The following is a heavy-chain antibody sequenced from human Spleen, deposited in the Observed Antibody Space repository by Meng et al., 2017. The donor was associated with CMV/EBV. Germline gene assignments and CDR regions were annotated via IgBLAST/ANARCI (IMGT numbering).Heavy chain of an antibody. D-gene: IGHD3-3*01. CDR1: GPSITSCGYY. CDR2: THYGEQT. CDR3: VRNFSD. V-gene: IGHV4-31*11. Sequence: LSLTCAVSGPSITSCGYYWNWIRQVPGKGLEWIGYTHYGEQTYYNPSLTSRVTISVDTSKNLFSLRLTSVTAADTAVYYCVRNFSDWGQGTPVTVSS. J-gene: IGHJ4*02.